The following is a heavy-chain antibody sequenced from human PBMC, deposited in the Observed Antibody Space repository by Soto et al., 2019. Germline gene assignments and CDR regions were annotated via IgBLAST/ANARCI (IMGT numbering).Heavy chain of an antibody. CDR1: GGSFSGYY. J-gene: IGHJ5*02. CDR2: INHSGNT. CDR3: ARLNVVATANPNWFDP. D-gene: IGHD2-2*01. Sequence: PSETQSLTSAVYGGSFSGYYWSWIRQPPGKGLEWIGEINHSGNTNYHPSLKSRVTISLDTSKNQFSLKLTSLSAADTAVYYCARLNVVATANPNWFDPWDRGTLVTVSS. V-gene: IGHV4-34*01.